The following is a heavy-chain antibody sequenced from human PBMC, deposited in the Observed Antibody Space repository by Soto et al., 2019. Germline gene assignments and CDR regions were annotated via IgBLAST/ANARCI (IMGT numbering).Heavy chain of an antibody. J-gene: IGHJ6*02. CDR3: AKGVYYYYGMDV. CDR2: ISWNSGSI. Sequence: PGGSLRLSCAASGFTFDDYAMHWVRQAPGKGLEWVSGISWNSGSIGYADSVKGRFTISRDNAKNSLYLQMNSLRAEDTALYYCAKGVYYYYGMDVWGQGTTVTVSS. CDR1: GFTFDDYA. V-gene: IGHV3-9*01.